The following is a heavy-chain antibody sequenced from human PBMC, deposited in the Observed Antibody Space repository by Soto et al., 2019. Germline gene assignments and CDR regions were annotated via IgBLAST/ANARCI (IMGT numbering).Heavy chain of an antibody. V-gene: IGHV1-18*01. Sequence: QVQLVQSGAEVKKPGASVKVSCKASGYTFTTYDISWVRQAPGQGLEWMGRISTYNGDTNYPQSLKGRLTMTTDTSTTTAYMELRSLTFDDTAVYYCARDPYHVLMVNAPNLYGMDVWGQGTTVTVSS. CDR1: GYTFTTYD. CDR3: ARDPYHVLMVNAPNLYGMDV. J-gene: IGHJ6*02. CDR2: ISTYNGDT. D-gene: IGHD2-8*01.